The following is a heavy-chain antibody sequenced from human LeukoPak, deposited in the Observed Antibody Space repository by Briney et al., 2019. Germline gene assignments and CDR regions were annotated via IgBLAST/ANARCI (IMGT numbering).Heavy chain of an antibody. CDR3: AKDLSGWHEDRFDP. V-gene: IGHV3-23*01. CDR2: ISGSGGST. CDR1: GFSFSRFA. Sequence: GGSLRLSCSASGFSFSRFAMHWVRQAPGKGLEWGSAISGSGGSTYYADSVKGRFTISRDNSKNTLYLQMNSLRAEDTAVYYCAKDLSGWHEDRFDPWGQGTLVTVSS. J-gene: IGHJ5*02. D-gene: IGHD6-19*01.